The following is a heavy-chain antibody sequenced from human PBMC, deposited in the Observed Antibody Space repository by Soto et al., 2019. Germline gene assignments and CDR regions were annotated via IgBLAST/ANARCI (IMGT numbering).Heavy chain of an antibody. CDR1: GGSTSSDNY. V-gene: IGHV4-30-4*01. CDR3: AREGGESSDGLYYFDS. Sequence: LSLTCTVSGGSTSSDNYWSWIRQPPGKGLEWIGHIYYSGNTDYNPSLKSRLAISIDTSKNQFSLKLSSVTAADTAVYFCAREGGESSDGLYYFDSWGQGALVTVSS. J-gene: IGHJ4*02. D-gene: IGHD3-16*01. CDR2: IYYSGNT.